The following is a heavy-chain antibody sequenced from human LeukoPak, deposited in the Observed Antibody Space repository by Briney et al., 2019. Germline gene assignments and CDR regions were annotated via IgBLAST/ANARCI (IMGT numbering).Heavy chain of an antibody. Sequence: GGSLRLSCAASGFTFSSYGMHWVRQAPGKGLEWVAVISYDGSNKYYADSVKGRFTISRDNSKNTLYLQMNSLRAEDTAIYYCARDRADGYHLESFDYWGQGTLVTVSS. D-gene: IGHD5-24*01. CDR1: GFTFSSYG. V-gene: IGHV3-30*03. CDR2: ISYDGSNK. J-gene: IGHJ4*02. CDR3: ARDRADGYHLESFDY.